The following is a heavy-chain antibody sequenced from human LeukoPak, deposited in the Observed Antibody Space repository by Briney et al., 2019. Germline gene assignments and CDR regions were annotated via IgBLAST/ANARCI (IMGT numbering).Heavy chain of an antibody. CDR1: GGSFSGYY. Sequence: PSETLSLTCAVDGGSFSGYYWSWIRQPPGKGLECIGEINHSGSTNYNPSLKSRVTISIDTSKSQFSLKLHPVTAADTAVYYCATRPGSGWAGVFDYSGQGAQVTVSS. V-gene: IGHV4-34*01. D-gene: IGHD6-19*01. J-gene: IGHJ4*02. CDR3: ATRPGSGWAGVFDY. CDR2: INHSGST.